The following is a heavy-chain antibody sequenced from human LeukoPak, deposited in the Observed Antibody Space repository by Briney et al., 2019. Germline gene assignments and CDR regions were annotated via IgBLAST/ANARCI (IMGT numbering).Heavy chain of an antibody. CDR1: GYSISSGYY. V-gene: IGHV4-38-2*01. D-gene: IGHD1-26*01. CDR3: ARLSPVGAT. Sequence: SETLSLTCAFSGYSISSGYYWGWIRQPPGKGLEWIGSIYHSGSTYYNPSLKSRVTISVDTSKNQFSLKLSSATAADTAVYYCARLSPVGATWGQGTLVTVSS. CDR2: IYHSGST. J-gene: IGHJ4*02.